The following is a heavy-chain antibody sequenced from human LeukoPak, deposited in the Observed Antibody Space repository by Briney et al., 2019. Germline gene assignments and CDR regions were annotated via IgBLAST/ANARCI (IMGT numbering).Heavy chain of an antibody. CDR2: IRYDGSNK. D-gene: IGHD5-12*01. CDR1: GFTFSSYG. J-gene: IGHJ3*02. Sequence: PGGSLRLSCAASGFTFSSYGMHWVRQAPGKGLEWVAFIRYDGSNKYYADSVKGRFTISRDNSKNTLYLQMNSLRAEDTAVYYCAKDRIGYDYNDAFDIWGQGTMVTVSS. V-gene: IGHV3-30*02. CDR3: AKDRIGYDYNDAFDI.